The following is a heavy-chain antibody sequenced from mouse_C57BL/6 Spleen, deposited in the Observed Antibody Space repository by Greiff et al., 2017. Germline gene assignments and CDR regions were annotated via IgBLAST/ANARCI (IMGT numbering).Heavy chain of an antibody. D-gene: IGHD2-4*01. V-gene: IGHV1-15*01. J-gene: IGHJ4*01. CDR3: RRWGDCDRYAMDY. Sequence: VQLQESGAELVRPGASVTLSCKASGYTFTDYEMHWVKQTPVHGLEWIGAIDPGTGGTSYNQNVKGKAILTADNSSSTAYMELRSLTSEDAAVFYCRRWGDCDRYAMDYWGQGTSVTVSS. CDR2: IDPGTGGT. CDR1: GYTFTDYE.